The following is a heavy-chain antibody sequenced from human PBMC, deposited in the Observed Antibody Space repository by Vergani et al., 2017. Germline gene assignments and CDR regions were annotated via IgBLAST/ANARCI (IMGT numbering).Heavy chain of an antibody. Sequence: QVQLVQSGAEVKKPGSSVKVSCKASGGTFSSYAISWVRQAPGPGLEWRGGIIPIFGTAKYAQKFQGGGTITADECPSTAYMELRSLRSEDTAVYYCASTLYYSGSYFRQVDYWGQGTLVTVSS. V-gene: IGHV1-69*01. CDR2: IIPIFGTA. D-gene: IGHD1-26*01. J-gene: IGHJ4*02. CDR1: GGTFSSYA. CDR3: ASTLYYSGSYFRQVDY.